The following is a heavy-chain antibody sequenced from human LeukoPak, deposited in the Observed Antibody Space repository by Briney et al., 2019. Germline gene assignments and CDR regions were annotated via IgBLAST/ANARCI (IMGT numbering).Heavy chain of an antibody. CDR1: GYTFTSYY. CDR3: AREHYDSSGYYLKDDAFDI. V-gene: IGHV1-46*01. CDR2: SNPSGGST. Sequence: ASVKVSCKASGYTFTSYYMHWVRQAPGQGLEWMGISNPSGGSTSYAQKFQGRVTMTRDTSTSTVYMELSSLRSEDTAVYYCAREHYDSSGYYLKDDAFDIWGQGTMVTVSS. J-gene: IGHJ3*02. D-gene: IGHD3-22*01.